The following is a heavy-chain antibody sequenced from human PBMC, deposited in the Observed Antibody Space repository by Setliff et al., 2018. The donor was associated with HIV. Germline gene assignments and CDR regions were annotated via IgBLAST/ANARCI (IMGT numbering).Heavy chain of an antibody. D-gene: IGHD3-10*01. J-gene: IGHJ6*03. CDR1: GGSISSYY. CDR2: IYYSGST. CDR3: ARVGVDVDRHYYYYMDV. Sequence: PSETLSLPCTVSGGSISSYYWSWIRQHPGKGLEWIGDIYYSGSTNYNPSLKSRVTIPVDTSKNQFSLKLSSLTAADTAVYYCARVGVDVDRHYYYYMDVGGKGTTVTVSS. V-gene: IGHV4-59*01.